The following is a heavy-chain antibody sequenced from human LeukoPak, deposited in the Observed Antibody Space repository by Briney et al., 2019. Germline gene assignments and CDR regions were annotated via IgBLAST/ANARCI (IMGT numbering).Heavy chain of an antibody. Sequence: SVKVSCKASGGTFSSYAISWVRQAPGQGLEWMGGIIPIFGTANYAQKFQGRVTITADKSTSTAYMELSSLRSEDTAVYYCARGTIVVVPAARGTTAYYYYGMDVWGKGTTVTVSS. D-gene: IGHD2-2*01. CDR3: ARGTIVVVPAARGTTAYYYYGMDV. CDR1: GGTFSSYA. V-gene: IGHV1-69*06. J-gene: IGHJ6*04. CDR2: IIPIFGTA.